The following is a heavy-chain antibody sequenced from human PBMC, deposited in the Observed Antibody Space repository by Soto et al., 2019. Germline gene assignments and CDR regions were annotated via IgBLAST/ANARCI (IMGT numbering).Heavy chain of an antibody. CDR2: ISGRGGTI. Sequence: EVQLLESGGDLLQPGGSLRLSCADSGFIFSSYAMGWVRQAPGKGLEWVSAISGRGGTIYYADSVKGRFTISRDNSKNTLYLQMNTLRGQDSAVYYCTRGSASGAFDYWGQGALVTVSS. J-gene: IGHJ4*02. CDR3: TRGSASGAFDY. V-gene: IGHV3-23*01. D-gene: IGHD2-8*02. CDR1: GFIFSSYA.